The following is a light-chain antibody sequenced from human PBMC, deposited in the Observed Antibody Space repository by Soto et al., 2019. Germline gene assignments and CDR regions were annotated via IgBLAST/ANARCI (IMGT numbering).Light chain of an antibody. CDR1: QSISNW. Sequence: DIRMTQSPSTLSASVGDRVTITCRACQSISNWLAWYQQKPGKAPKLLIYDASSLESGVPSRFSGSASGTEFTLTISSLQPDDFATYYCQHYETYPITFGQGTRLEIK. CDR2: DAS. J-gene: IGKJ5*01. V-gene: IGKV1-5*01. CDR3: QHYETYPIT.